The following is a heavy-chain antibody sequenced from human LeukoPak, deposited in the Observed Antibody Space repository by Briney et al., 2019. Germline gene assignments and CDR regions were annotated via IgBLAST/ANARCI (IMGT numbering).Heavy chain of an antibody. CDR2: ISGSGGST. V-gene: IGHV3-23*01. D-gene: IGHD6-19*01. CDR1: GFTFSKAW. J-gene: IGHJ4*02. CDR3: AKEDSSGWYGHPDY. Sequence: QPGGSLRLSCVGSGFTFSKAWMNWVRQAPGKGLEWVSAISGSGGSTYYADSVKGRFTISRDNSKNTLYLQMNSLRAEDTAVYYCAKEDSSGWYGHPDYWGQGTLVTVSS.